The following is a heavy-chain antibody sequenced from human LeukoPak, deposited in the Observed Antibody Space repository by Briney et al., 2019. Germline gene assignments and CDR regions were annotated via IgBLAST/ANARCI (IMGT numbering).Heavy chain of an antibody. V-gene: IGHV3-23*01. Sequence: GGSLRLSCAASRFTFSSYSVHWVRQAPGKGLEWVSAISGSGGSTYYADSVKGRFTISRDNSKNTLYLQMNSLRAEDTAVYYCAKEGGSGYYMFAFDIWGQGTMVTVSS. D-gene: IGHD3-3*01. CDR3: AKEGGSGYYMFAFDI. CDR2: ISGSGGST. J-gene: IGHJ3*02. CDR1: RFTFSSYS.